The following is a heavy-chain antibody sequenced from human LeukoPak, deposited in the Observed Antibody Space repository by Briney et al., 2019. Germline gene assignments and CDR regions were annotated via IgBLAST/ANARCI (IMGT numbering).Heavy chain of an antibody. V-gene: IGHV4-34*01. CDR1: GGSFSGYY. CDR2: INHSGST. CDR3: ARVPSDDY. Sequence: SETLSLTCAVYGGSFSGYYWSWIRQPPGKGLEWIGEINHSGSTNYNPSLKSRVTISVDTSKNQFSLKLSSVTAADTAVYYCARVPSDDYWGQGTLVTVSS. J-gene: IGHJ4*02.